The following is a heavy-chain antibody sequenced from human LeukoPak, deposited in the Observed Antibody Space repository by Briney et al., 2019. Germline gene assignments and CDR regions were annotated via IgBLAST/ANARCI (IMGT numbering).Heavy chain of an antibody. CDR3: VQNGGGYCSGASCYGYAFDI. J-gene: IGHJ3*02. Sequence: SLRLFRAASVFPFSILAMSCVPDAPGKGLEYVFAITYSGGYIYYADSVRGRFTVCRDNSENTLYLQMNSLRAEDTSIYYCVQNGGGYCSGASCYGYAFDIWGRGTMVTVSS. CDR2: ITYSGGYI. V-gene: IGHV3-23*01. CDR1: VFPFSILA. D-gene: IGHD2-2*01.